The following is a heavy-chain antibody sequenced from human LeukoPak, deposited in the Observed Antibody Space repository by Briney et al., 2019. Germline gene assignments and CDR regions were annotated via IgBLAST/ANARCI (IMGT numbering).Heavy chain of an antibody. CDR2: ISGSGGST. CDR1: GFTFSSYA. CDR3: AKDWGYDFWSGYYDY. J-gene: IGHJ4*02. Sequence: GGSLRLSCAASGFTFSSYAMSWVRQAPGKGLEWVSAISGSGGSTYYADSVKGRFTISRDNSKNMLYLQMNSLRAEDTAVYYCAKDWGYDFWSGYYDYWGQGTLVTVSS. V-gene: IGHV3-23*01. D-gene: IGHD3-3*01.